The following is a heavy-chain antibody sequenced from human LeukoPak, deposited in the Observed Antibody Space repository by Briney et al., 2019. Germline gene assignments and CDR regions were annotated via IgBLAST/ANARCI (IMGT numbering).Heavy chain of an antibody. V-gene: IGHV1-18*01. Sequence: GASVKVSCKASGYTFTGYGISWVRQAPGQGLEWMGWISAYNGNTNYAQKLQGRVTMTTDTSTSTAYMELRSPRSDDTAVYYCATYDFWSGYYQNYYFNYWGQGTLVTVSS. J-gene: IGHJ4*02. CDR1: GYTFTGYG. CDR2: ISAYNGNT. D-gene: IGHD3-3*01. CDR3: ATYDFWSGYYQNYYFNY.